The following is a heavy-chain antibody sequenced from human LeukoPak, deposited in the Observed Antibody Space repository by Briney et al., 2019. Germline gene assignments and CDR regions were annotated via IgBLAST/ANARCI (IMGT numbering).Heavy chain of an antibody. V-gene: IGHV3-64*01. CDR3: AKDPIVVVVAATGYFDY. D-gene: IGHD2-15*01. J-gene: IGHJ4*02. Sequence: GGSLRLSCVASGFTFSNYAMHWVRQAPGKGLEYVSAISSTGGSTYYANSVKGRFTISRDNSKNTLYLQMGSLRAEDMAVYYCAKDPIVVVVAATGYFDYWGQGTLVTVSS. CDR1: GFTFSNYA. CDR2: ISSTGGST.